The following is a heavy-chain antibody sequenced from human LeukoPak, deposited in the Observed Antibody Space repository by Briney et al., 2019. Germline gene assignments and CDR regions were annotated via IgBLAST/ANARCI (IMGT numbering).Heavy chain of an antibody. D-gene: IGHD1-26*01. J-gene: IGHJ3*02. CDR3: ARVVGATTAFDI. CDR1: GFTFSSYS. Sequence: NPGGSLRLSCAASGFTFSSYSMNWVRQAPGKGLEWVSSISSSSSYMYYADSVKGRFTISRDNAKNSLYLQMNSLRAEDTAVYYCARVVGATTAFDIWGQGTMVTVSS. CDR2: ISSSSSYM. V-gene: IGHV3-21*01.